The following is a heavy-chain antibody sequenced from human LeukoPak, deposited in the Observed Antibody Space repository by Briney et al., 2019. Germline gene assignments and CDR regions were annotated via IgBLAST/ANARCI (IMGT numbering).Heavy chain of an antibody. Sequence: GASVKVSCKASGYTFSGYYMHWVRQAPGQGLEWMGWINPNSGGTNYAQKFQGRVTMTRDTSISTAYMELSRLRSDDTAVYYCASFSGLIRFPTYSDIWGERTMVTVS. CDR1: GYTFSGYY. CDR2: INPNSGGT. CDR3: ASFSGLIRFPTYSDI. D-gene: IGHD3-16*01. V-gene: IGHV1-2*02. J-gene: IGHJ3*02.